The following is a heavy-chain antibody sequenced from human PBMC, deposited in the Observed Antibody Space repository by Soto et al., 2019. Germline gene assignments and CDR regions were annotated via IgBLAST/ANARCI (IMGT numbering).Heavy chain of an antibody. CDR3: ARDQRPGGSGSYYMNY. CDR1: GFTVSSNY. D-gene: IGHD3-10*01. CDR2: IYSGGST. J-gene: IGHJ4*02. V-gene: IGHV3-53*04. Sequence: GGSLRLSCAASGFTVSSNYMSWVRQAPGKGLEWVSVIYSGGSTYYADSVKGRFTISRHNSKNTLYLQMNSLRAEDTAVYYCARDQRPGGSGSYYMNYWGQGTLVTVSS.